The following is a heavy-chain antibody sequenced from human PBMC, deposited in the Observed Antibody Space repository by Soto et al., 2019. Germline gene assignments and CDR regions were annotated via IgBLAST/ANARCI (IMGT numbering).Heavy chain of an antibody. Sequence: GASVKVSCKASGFTFTSSAVQWVRQARGQRLEWIGWIVVVIGRTNYAQKFQERVTITTDKSTSTTYMDLSSLRSEDTAMYYCFQIGYSSNRKGLWGEEIHKFYGMDVWGQGTTVTVSS. CDR2: IVVVIGRT. V-gene: IGHV1-58*01. CDR3: FQIGYSSNRKGLWGEEIHKFYGMDV. D-gene: IGHD6-13*01. CDR1: GFTFTSSA. J-gene: IGHJ6*02.